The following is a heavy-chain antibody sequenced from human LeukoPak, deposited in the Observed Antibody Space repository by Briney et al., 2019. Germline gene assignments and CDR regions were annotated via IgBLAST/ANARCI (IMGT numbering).Heavy chain of an antibody. J-gene: IGHJ6*02. V-gene: IGHV3-30-3*01. Sequence: GGSLRLSCAASGFTFSSYAMHWVRQATGKGLVWVTVISYDGSNKYYADAVKGRFTLSRDNSKNTLYLQMNSLRAEDTAVYYCARAGVYYGSGTGYYGMDVWGQGTTVTVSS. CDR3: ARAGVYYGSGTGYYGMDV. D-gene: IGHD3-10*01. CDR1: GFTFSSYA. CDR2: ISYDGSNK.